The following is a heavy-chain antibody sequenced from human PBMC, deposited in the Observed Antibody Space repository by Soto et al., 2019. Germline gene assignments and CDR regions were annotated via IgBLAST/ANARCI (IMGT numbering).Heavy chain of an antibody. CDR1: GGTISGYY. Sequence: SETLSLTCTVTGGTISGYYWTWIRQSAGGGLEWIGYIYYSGSTDYNPSLKGRVTISVDTSKNQFSLKLRSVTAADTAVYYCARVGGVAARTFDYWGQGTLVTVSS. J-gene: IGHJ4*02. V-gene: IGHV4-59*01. D-gene: IGHD6-6*01. CDR2: IYYSGST. CDR3: ARVGGVAARTFDY.